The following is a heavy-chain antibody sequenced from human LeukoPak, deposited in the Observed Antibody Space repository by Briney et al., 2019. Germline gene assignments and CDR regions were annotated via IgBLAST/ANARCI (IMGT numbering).Heavy chain of an antibody. D-gene: IGHD3-10*01. CDR2: IYYSRST. V-gene: IGHV4-38-2*02. CDR3: ARDLYYGSGDSGFDY. Sequence: SETLSLTCTVSGYSISSGYYWGWIRQPPGKGLEWIGYIYYSRSTNYNPSLKSRVTISVDTSKNQFSLKLSSVTAADTAVYYCARDLYYGSGDSGFDYWGQGTLVTVSS. CDR1: GYSISSGYY. J-gene: IGHJ4*02.